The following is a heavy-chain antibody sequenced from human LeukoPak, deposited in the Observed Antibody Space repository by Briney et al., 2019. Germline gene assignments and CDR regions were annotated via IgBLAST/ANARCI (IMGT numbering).Heavy chain of an antibody. CDR3: GRGHWGLDY. D-gene: IGHD7-27*01. CDR2: ISGSGGFT. Sequence: GGTLRLSCAASGFTFSSYGMSWVRQAPGKGLEWVSAISGSGGFTYYADSVKGRFTISRDNAKSSLYLQMNSLRAEDTAVYYCGRGHWGLDYWGQGTLVTVSS. V-gene: IGHV3-23*01. J-gene: IGHJ4*02. CDR1: GFTFSSYG.